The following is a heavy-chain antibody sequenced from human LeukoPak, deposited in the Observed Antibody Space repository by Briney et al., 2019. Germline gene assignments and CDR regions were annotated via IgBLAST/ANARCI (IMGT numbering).Heavy chain of an antibody. Sequence: GGTLRLSCAASGFPFISYGKHWVRHAQGQGLEWVSAMSGGGGSTYYADSVRGRFTISRDNTENTLYLQMNSLRAEDTAVYYCARAPRPDYYDSSGYSDYWGEGTLVTVSS. CDR2: MSGGGGST. CDR1: GFPFISYG. J-gene: IGHJ4*02. CDR3: ARAPRPDYYDSSGYSDY. V-gene: IGHV3-23*01. D-gene: IGHD3-22*01.